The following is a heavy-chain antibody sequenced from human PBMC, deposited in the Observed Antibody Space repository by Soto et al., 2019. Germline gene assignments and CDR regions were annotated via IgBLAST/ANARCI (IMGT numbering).Heavy chain of an antibody. Sequence: VASVKVSCKASGGTFSSYAISWVRQAPGQGLEWMGGIIPIFGTANYAQKFQGRVTITADKSTSTAYMELSSLRSEDTAVYYCARVVVVGIYYGMDVWGQGTTVTVSS. J-gene: IGHJ6*02. V-gene: IGHV1-69*06. D-gene: IGHD3-22*01. CDR1: GGTFSSYA. CDR2: IIPIFGTA. CDR3: ARVVVVGIYYGMDV.